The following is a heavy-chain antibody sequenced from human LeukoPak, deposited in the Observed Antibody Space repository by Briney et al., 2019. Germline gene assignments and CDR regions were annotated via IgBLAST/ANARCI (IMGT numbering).Heavy chain of an antibody. CDR2: IYYSGST. Sequence: PSETLSLTCTVYGGSISSYYWTWLRQPPGKGLEWIGFIYYSGSTNYNPSLKSRVTISVDTPKNQFSLKLSSVTAADTAVYFCARSHFYGSGVDSWGQGTLVTVSS. D-gene: IGHD3-10*01. V-gene: IGHV4-59*08. CDR1: GGSISSYY. J-gene: IGHJ5*01. CDR3: ARSHFYGSGVDS.